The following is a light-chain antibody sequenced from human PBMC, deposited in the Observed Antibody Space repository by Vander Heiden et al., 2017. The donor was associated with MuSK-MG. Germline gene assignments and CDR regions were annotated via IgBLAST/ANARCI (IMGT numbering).Light chain of an antibody. J-gene: IGKJ4*01. V-gene: IGKV1-33*01. CDR2: DAS. CDR1: QDISNY. Sequence: DIQMTQSPSSLSASVGDRVTITCQASQDISNYLNWYQQKPGKAPKLLIYDASNLETGVPARFSGSGSGTDFTFTISSLQPEDIAAYYCQQYDNLLSYTFGRGTKVEIK. CDR3: QQYDNLLSYT.